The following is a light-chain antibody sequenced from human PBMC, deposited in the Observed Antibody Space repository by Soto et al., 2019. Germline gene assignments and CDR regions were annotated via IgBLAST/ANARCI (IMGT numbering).Light chain of an antibody. CDR2: GAS. J-gene: IGKJ4*01. V-gene: IGKV3-15*01. CDR3: QQYNNWPPPLT. CDR1: QSVSSN. Sequence: EIVMTQSPATLSVSPGERATLSCRASQSVSSNLAWYQQKPGQAPRLLIYGASTRATGIPARFSGSGSGTECTLTISSLQSEDFAVYYCQQYNNWPPPLTVGGGTKVEIK.